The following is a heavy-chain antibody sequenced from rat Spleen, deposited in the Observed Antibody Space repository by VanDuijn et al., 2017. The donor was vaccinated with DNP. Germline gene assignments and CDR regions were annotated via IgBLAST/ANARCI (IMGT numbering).Heavy chain of an antibody. CDR2: INTDGGTT. V-gene: IGHV5-58*01. CDR1: GFTFSTYW. CDR3: AKDAPTVAFDY. Sequence: EVQLVESGGDLVQPGRSLKLSCVASGFTFSTYWLYWIRQAPGKGLEWVASINTDGGTTYYPDSVKGRFTISRDNAENTVYLQINSLRSEDTATYYCAKDAPTVAFDYWGQGVMVTVSS. D-gene: IGHD1-3*01. J-gene: IGHJ2*01.